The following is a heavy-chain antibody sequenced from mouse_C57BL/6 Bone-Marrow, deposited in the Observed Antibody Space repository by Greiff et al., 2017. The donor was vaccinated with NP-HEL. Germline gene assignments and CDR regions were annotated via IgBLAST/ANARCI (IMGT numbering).Heavy chain of an antibody. J-gene: IGHJ3*01. Sequence: VQLQESGAELVKPGASVKLSCKASGYTFTEYTIHWVKQRSGQGLEWIGWFYPGSGSIKYNEKFKDKATLTADKSSSTVYMELSRWTSEDSAVYCCARHECDYGNFAWCAYWGQGTRVTVSA. CDR1: GYTFTEYT. CDR2: FYPGSGSI. V-gene: IGHV1-62-2*01. CDR3: ARHECDYGNFAWCAY. D-gene: IGHD2-1*01.